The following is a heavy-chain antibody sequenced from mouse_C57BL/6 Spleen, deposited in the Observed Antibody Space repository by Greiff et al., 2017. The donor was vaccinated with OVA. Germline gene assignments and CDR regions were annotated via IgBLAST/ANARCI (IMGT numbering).Heavy chain of an antibody. CDR3: AREDYSWFAY. V-gene: IGHV1-61*01. Sequence: QVQLQQSGAELVRPGASVKLSCKASGYTFTSYWMDWVKQRPGQGLEWIGNIYPSDSETHYNQKFKGKATLTVDKSSSTAYMQLSSLTSEDSAVYYCAREDYSWFAYWGQGTLVTVSA. CDR1: GYTFTSYW. J-gene: IGHJ3*01. CDR2: IYPSDSET. D-gene: IGHD1-1*01.